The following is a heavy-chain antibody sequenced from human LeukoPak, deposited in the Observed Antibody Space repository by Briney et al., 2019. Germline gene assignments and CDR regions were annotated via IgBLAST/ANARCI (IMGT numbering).Heavy chain of an antibody. CDR2: VDPEDGET. CDR3: ARIRKATIDYYFDY. J-gene: IGHJ4*02. V-gene: IGHV1-69-2*01. Sequence: ASVKISCKVSGYTFTDYYMHWVQQAPGKGLEWMGLVDPEDGETIYAEKFQGRVTITADTSTDTAYMELSSLRSEDTAVYYCARIRKATIDYYFDYWGQGTLVTVSS. D-gene: IGHD5-24*01. CDR1: GYTFTDYY.